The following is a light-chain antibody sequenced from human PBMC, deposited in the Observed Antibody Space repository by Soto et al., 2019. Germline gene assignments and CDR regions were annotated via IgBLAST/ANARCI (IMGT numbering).Light chain of an antibody. CDR1: QSVTNW. J-gene: IGKJ2*01. Sequence: DIQMTRSPSTLPASVGDRVTITCRASQSVTNWLAWYQQEPGKAPNLLIYDASRLQSGIPSRFSGSGSGTEFTLTISSLQPDDFATYYCQQYTTYPYTFGQGTK. CDR2: DAS. CDR3: QQYTTYPYT. V-gene: IGKV1-5*01.